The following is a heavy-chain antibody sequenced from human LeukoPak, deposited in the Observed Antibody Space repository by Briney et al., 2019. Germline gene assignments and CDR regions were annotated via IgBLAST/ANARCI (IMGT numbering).Heavy chain of an antibody. V-gene: IGHV3-53*01. CDR3: ARGTRDPGQYYYYYYMDG. CDR1: GFTVSSNY. J-gene: IGHJ6*03. D-gene: IGHD2-21*02. Sequence: EGSLRLSCAASGFTVSSNYMSWVRQAPGKGLEWVSVIYSGGSTYYADSVKGRFTISRDNSKNTLYLQMNSLRAEDTAVYYCARGTRDPGQYYYYYYMDGGGKGTTVTVSS. CDR2: IYSGGST.